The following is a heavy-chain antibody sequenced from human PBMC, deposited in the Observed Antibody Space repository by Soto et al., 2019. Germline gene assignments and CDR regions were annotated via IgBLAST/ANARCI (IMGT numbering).Heavy chain of an antibody. D-gene: IGHD2-2*03. J-gene: IGHJ5*02. V-gene: IGHV1-69*13. CDR3: ARVWIKGNWLDT. CDR2: IIPIFGTA. Sequence: SVXVSSKSSLGTFSIYAIIVWLLAPGQGLDGMGGIIPIFGTANYAQKFQGRVTITADESTSTAYMELSSLRSEDTAVYYCARVWIKGNWLDTWGQGPLV. CDR1: LGTFSIYA.